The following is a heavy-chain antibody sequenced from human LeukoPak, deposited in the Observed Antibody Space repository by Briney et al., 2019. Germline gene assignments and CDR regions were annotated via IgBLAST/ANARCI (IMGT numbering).Heavy chain of an antibody. J-gene: IGHJ6*02. V-gene: IGHV1-46*01. CDR1: GYTFTSYY. D-gene: IGHD2-21*02. Sequence: ASVKVSCKASGYTFTSYYMHWVRQAPGQGLEWMGIINPSGGSTSYAQKFQGRVTMTRDTSTSTVYIELSSLRSEDTAVYYCAREHIVVVTAIYGMDVWGQGTTVTVSS. CDR3: AREHIVVVTAIYGMDV. CDR2: INPSGGST.